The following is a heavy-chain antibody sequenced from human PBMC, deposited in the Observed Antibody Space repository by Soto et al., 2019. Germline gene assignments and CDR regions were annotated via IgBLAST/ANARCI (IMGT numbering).Heavy chain of an antibody. CDR2: INPNSGGT. V-gene: IGHV1-2*04. CDR1: GYTFTGYY. CDR3: ARDAGIQLWNDAFDI. J-gene: IGHJ3*02. Sequence: ASVKVSCKASGYTFTGYYMHWVRQAPGQGLEWMGWINPNSGGTNYAQKFQGWVTMTRDTSISTAYMELSRLRSDDTAVYYGARDAGIQLWNDAFDIWGQGTMVTVSS. D-gene: IGHD5-18*01.